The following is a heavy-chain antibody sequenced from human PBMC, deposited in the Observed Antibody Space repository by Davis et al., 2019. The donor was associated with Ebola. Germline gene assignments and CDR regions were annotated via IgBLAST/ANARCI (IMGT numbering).Heavy chain of an antibody. J-gene: IGHJ5*02. CDR2: IYHSGST. CDR1: GGSISSSNW. D-gene: IGHD5-24*01. Sequence: MPGGSLRLSCAVSGGSISSSNWWSWLRQPPGKGLEWIGEIYHSGSTNYNPSLKSRVTISLDKSKNQFSLKLSSVTAADTAVYYCARENGWLQSGWFDPWGQGTLVTVSS. CDR3: ARENGWLQSGWFDP. V-gene: IGHV4-4*02.